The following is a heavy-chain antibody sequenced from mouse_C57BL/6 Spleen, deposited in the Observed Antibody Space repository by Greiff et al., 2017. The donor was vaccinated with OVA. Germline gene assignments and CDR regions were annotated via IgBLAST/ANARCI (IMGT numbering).Heavy chain of an antibody. CDR2: INPNNGGT. Sequence: EVQLQQSGPELVKPGASVKISCKASGYTFTDYYMNWVKQSPGKSLEWIGDINPNNGGTSYNQKFKGKATLTVDKSSSTAYMALRSLTSEDSAVYYCARVGTGTYWYFDVWGTGTTVTVSS. CDR1: GYTFTDYY. D-gene: IGHD4-1*01. V-gene: IGHV1-26*01. J-gene: IGHJ1*03. CDR3: ARVGTGTYWYFDV.